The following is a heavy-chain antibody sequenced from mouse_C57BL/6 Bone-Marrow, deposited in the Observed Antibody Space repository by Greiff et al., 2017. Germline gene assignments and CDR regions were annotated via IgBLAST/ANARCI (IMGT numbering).Heavy chain of an antibody. CDR3: TRGGLGRDY. Sequence: VQRVESGAELVRPGASVTLSCKASGYTFTDYEMHWVKQTPVHGLEWIGAIDPETGGTAYNQKFKGKAILTADKSSSTAYMELRSLTSEDSAVYYCTRGGLGRDYWGQGTTLTVSS. J-gene: IGHJ2*01. CDR2: IDPETGGT. V-gene: IGHV1-15*01. D-gene: IGHD4-1*01. CDR1: GYTFTDYE.